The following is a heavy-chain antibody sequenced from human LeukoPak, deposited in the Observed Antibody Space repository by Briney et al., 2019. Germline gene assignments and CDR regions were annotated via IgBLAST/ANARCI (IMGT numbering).Heavy chain of an antibody. Sequence: GGSLRLSCAASGFTFDDYTMHWVRQAPGKGLEWVSLISWNGVSTYYADSVRGRFTISRDNSKNSLYLQMNSLRTEDTALYYCAKERGSSGYFDYWGQGALVTVSS. CDR1: GFTFDDYT. V-gene: IGHV3-43*01. CDR2: ISWNGVST. J-gene: IGHJ4*02. CDR3: AKERGSSGYFDY. D-gene: IGHD6-6*01.